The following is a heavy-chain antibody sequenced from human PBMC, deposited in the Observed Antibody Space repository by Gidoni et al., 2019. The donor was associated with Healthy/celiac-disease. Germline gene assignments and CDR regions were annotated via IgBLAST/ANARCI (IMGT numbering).Heavy chain of an antibody. Sequence: EVQLLESGGGLVQPGGSLRLSCAASGFTFSSYAMSWVRQAPGKGREVVSAISGSGGSTYYADSVKGRFTISRDNSKNTLYLQMNSLRAEDTAVYYCAKSMLGGWYPPPAFDYWGQGTLVTVSS. V-gene: IGHV3-23*01. CDR1: GFTFSSYA. CDR3: AKSMLGGWYPPPAFDY. D-gene: IGHD6-19*01. CDR2: ISGSGGST. J-gene: IGHJ4*02.